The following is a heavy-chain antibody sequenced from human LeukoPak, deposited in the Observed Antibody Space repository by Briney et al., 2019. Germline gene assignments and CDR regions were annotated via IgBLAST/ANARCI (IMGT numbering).Heavy chain of an antibody. Sequence: GGSLRLCCAASGFTFSSYSMNWVRQAPGKGLEWVSSISSSSSYIYYADSVKGRFTISRDNAKNSLYLQMNSLRAEDTAVYYCARVPSGSYWEYYFDYWGQGTLVTVSS. V-gene: IGHV3-21*01. CDR3: ARVPSGSYWEYYFDY. CDR1: GFTFSSYS. CDR2: ISSSSSYI. J-gene: IGHJ4*02. D-gene: IGHD1-26*01.